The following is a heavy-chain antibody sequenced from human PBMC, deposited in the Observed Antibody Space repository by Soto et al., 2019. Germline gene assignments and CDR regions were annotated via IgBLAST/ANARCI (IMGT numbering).Heavy chain of an antibody. V-gene: IGHV4-31*03. D-gene: IGHD3-3*01. J-gene: IGHJ3*02. CDR2: IYYSGST. Sequence: PSETLSLTCTVSGGSISSSSYYWSWIRQHPGKGLEWIGYIYYSGSTYYNPSLKSRVTISVDTPKNQFSLKLSSVTAADTAVYYCARDRSYYDFGSGYYGPRNAFDIWRQGTMVTVSS. CDR1: GGSISSSSYY. CDR3: ARDRSYYDFGSGYYGPRNAFDI.